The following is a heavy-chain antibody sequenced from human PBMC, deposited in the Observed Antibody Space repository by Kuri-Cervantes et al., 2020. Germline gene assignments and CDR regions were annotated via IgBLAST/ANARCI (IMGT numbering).Heavy chain of an antibody. J-gene: IGHJ4*02. CDR3: ARGRTYYDSSGYYVPLDY. Sequence: GGSLRLSCAASGFTFSDYYMSWIRQAPGKGLEWVSYISSSGRTIYYADSVKGRFTISRDNAKNSLYLQMNSLRAEDTAVYYCARGRTYYDSSGYYVPLDYWGQGTLVTVSS. D-gene: IGHD3-22*01. CDR2: ISSSGRTI. V-gene: IGHV3-11*04. CDR1: GFTFSDYY.